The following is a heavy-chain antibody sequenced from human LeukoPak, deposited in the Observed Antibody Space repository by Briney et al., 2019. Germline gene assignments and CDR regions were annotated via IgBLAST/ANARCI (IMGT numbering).Heavy chain of an antibody. V-gene: IGHV3-11*01. CDR2: ISSSGSTI. CDR1: GFIFSDYY. CDR3: ARADITVTDDY. D-gene: IGHD4-17*01. Sequence: GGSLRLSCAASGFIFSDYYMSWIRQAPGKGLEWVSYISSSGSTIYYADSVKGRFTISRDNAKNSLYLQMNSLRAEDTAVYYCARADITVTDDYWGQGTLVTVSS. J-gene: IGHJ4*02.